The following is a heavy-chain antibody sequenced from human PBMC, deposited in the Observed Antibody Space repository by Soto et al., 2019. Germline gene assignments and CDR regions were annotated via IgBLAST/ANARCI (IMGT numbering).Heavy chain of an antibody. V-gene: IGHV4-39*01. J-gene: IGHJ4*02. CDR1: GGSISSSSYY. CDR2: IYYSGST. CDR3: ARLVWFGELLSPIDY. D-gene: IGHD3-10*01. Sequence: PSETLSLTCTVSGGSISSSSYYWGWIRQPPGKGLEWIGSIYYSGSTYYNPSLKSRVTISVDTSKNQFSLKLSSVTAADTAVYYCARLVWFGELLSPIDYWGQGNLVTVSS.